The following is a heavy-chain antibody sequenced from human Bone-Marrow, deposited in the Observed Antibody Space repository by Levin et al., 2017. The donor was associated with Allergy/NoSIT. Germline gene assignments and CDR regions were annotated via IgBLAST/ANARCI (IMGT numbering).Heavy chain of an antibody. CDR1: GFTFSSSY. D-gene: IGHD1-14*01. CDR2: IHSNDGST. Sequence: LSLTCAASGFTFSSSYMTWVRQAPGKGLEWVSTIHSNDGSTYYADSVKGRFTISRDNSKNTLYLQMNSLRAEDSAVYFCARWRYINYWGQGTLVTVSP. CDR3: ARWRYINY. V-gene: IGHV3-23*01. J-gene: IGHJ4*02.